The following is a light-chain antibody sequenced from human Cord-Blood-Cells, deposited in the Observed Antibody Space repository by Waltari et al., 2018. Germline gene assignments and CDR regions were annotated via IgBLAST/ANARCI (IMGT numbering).Light chain of an antibody. Sequence: DIQMTQSPSSLSASVGDRVTITCRASQSISSYLNWYQQKPGKAPKLLIYAASSLQSVVPSRFSGSGSGTDFTLTIISLQPEDFATYYCQQSYSTPWTFGQGTKVVIK. CDR2: AAS. V-gene: IGKV1-39*01. CDR1: QSISSY. J-gene: IGKJ1*01. CDR3: QQSYSTPWT.